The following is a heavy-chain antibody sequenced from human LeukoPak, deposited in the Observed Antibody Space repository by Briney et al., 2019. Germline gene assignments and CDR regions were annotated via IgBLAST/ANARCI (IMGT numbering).Heavy chain of an antibody. V-gene: IGHV3-15*01. Sequence: GGSLRLSCAASGFTFSNAWMTWVRQAPGQGLEWVARIKSKTDGETTDYAAPVKGRFTISRDDSKNTLYLQMNSLKTEDTAVYYCTTDYYDYVWGSYRPDYWGQGTLATVSS. J-gene: IGHJ4*02. CDR1: GFTFSNAW. CDR3: TTDYYDYVWGSYRPDY. CDR2: IKSKTDGETT. D-gene: IGHD3-16*02.